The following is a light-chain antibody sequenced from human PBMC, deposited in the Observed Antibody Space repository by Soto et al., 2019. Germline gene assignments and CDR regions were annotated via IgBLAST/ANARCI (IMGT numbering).Light chain of an antibody. CDR3: QQYYDWPLT. Sequence: IVMTQSPATLSVSPGERATLFCRASQGVNTYLAWYQQKPGQAPRLLIYGPSTRATGIPARFSGSGSGTEFTLTISSLQSEDFAVYYCQQYYDWPLTFGGGTKVEVK. CDR2: GPS. CDR1: QGVNTY. J-gene: IGKJ4*01. V-gene: IGKV3-15*01.